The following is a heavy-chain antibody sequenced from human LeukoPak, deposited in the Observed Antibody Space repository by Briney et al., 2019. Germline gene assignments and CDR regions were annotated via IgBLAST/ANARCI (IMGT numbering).Heavy chain of an antibody. J-gene: IGHJ5*02. V-gene: IGHV5-51*01. D-gene: IGHD4-23*01. CDR1: GYSFTSYW. CDR3: ARGGNGKYNWFDP. CDR2: IYPSDSDT. Sequence: GESLKISCKGSGYSFTSYWIGWVRQMPGKGLEWMGIIYPSDSDTRYSPSFQGQVTISADKSISTAYPQWSSLKASDTAIYYCARGGNGKYNWFDPWGRGTLVTVSS.